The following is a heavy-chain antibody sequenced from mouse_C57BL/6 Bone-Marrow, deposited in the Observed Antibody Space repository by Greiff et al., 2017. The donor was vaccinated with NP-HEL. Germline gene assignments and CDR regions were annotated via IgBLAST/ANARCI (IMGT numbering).Heavy chain of an antibody. D-gene: IGHD2-4*01. V-gene: IGHV3-6*01. Sequence: ESGPGLVKPSQSLSLTCSVTGYSITSGYYWNWIRQFPGNKLEWMGYISYDGSNNYNPSLKNRISITRDTSKNQFFLKLNSVTTEDTATYYCARKGLYDYDWYFDVWGTGTTVTVSS. CDR1: GYSITSGYY. J-gene: IGHJ1*03. CDR3: ARKGLYDYDWYFDV. CDR2: ISYDGSN.